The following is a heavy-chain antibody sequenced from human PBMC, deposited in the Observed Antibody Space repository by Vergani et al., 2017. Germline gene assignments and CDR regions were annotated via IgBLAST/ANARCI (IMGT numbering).Heavy chain of an antibody. Sequence: EVQLVESGGGFVQPGGSLRLSCAASGFTFSSYSMNWVRQAPGKGLEWVSYISSSSSTIYYADSVKGRFTISRDNAKNSLYLQMNSLRAEDTAVYYCASLTSMVRGVIRDGWGQGTLVTVSS. CDR2: ISSSSSTI. D-gene: IGHD3-10*01. CDR3: ASLTSMVRGVIRDG. J-gene: IGHJ4*02. V-gene: IGHV3-48*01. CDR1: GFTFSSYS.